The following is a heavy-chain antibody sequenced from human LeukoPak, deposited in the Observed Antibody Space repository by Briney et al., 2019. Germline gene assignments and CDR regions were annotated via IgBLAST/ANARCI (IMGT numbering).Heavy chain of an antibody. Sequence: SETLSLTCTVSGGSISSYYWSWIRQAPGKGLEWIGYIYYSGSTTYNPSLKSRVTISVDTSKNQFSLKLSSVTAADTAVYYCARGGYLLWFGEYSDNWGQGTLVTVSS. CDR1: GGSISSYY. CDR2: IYYSGST. CDR3: ARGGYLLWFGEYSDN. J-gene: IGHJ4*02. V-gene: IGHV4-59*12. D-gene: IGHD3-10*01.